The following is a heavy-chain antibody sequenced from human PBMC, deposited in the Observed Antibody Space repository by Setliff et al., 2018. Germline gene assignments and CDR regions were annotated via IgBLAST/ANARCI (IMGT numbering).Heavy chain of an antibody. J-gene: IGHJ6*02. CDR1: GGSISSYY. V-gene: IGHV4-59*01. Sequence: SETLSLTCTVSGGSISSYYWSRIRQPPGKGLEWIGYIYYSGSTNYNPSLKSRVTISVDTSKNQFSLKLSSVTAADTAVYYCAREGYYNFWSGFMDVWGQGTTVTVS. CDR2: IYYSGST. D-gene: IGHD3-3*01. CDR3: AREGYYNFWSGFMDV.